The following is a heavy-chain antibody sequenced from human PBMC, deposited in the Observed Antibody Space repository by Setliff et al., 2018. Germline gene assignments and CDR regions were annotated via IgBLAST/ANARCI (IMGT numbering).Heavy chain of an antibody. CDR1: GGSISSHYW. J-gene: IGHJ4*02. D-gene: IGHD1-26*01. CDR2: IYWSDDK. Sequence: TLSLTCTVSGGSISSHYWSWIRQPPGKGLEWLAHIYWSDDKRYNPSLNSRLAIARDTSKNQVVLTMINMDPVDTATYYCGHRQGGNSFRVDNWGQGTLVTVSS. CDR3: GHRQGGNSFRVDN. V-gene: IGHV2-5*01.